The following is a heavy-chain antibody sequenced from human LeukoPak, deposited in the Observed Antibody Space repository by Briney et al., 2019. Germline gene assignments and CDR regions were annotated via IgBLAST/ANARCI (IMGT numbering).Heavy chain of an antibody. Sequence: ASVKVSCKASGGTFSSYAISWVRQAPGQGLEWMGWISAYNGNTNYAQKLQGRVTMTTDTSTSTAYMELRSLRSDDTAVYYCARAFGDGDYYDYWGQGTLVTVSS. V-gene: IGHV1-18*01. CDR2: ISAYNGNT. CDR1: GGTFSSYA. D-gene: IGHD4-17*01. CDR3: ARAFGDGDYYDY. J-gene: IGHJ4*02.